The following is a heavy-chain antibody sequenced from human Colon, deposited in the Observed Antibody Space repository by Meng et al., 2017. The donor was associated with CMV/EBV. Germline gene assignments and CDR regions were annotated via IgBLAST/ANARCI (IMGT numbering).Heavy chain of an antibody. V-gene: IGHV4-39*07. CDR2: LDDSGRT. J-gene: IGHJ5*02. CDR3: ARDANRLWFDP. Sequence: TCTAPGGSISGNAYYWGWIRQPPGKGLEWIGSLDDSGRTFYNPSFKSRVTMSVDASKNQFSLRLNSTTAADTAVYYCARDANRLWFDPWGQGTLVTVSS. D-gene: IGHD4/OR15-4a*01. CDR1: GGSISGNAYY.